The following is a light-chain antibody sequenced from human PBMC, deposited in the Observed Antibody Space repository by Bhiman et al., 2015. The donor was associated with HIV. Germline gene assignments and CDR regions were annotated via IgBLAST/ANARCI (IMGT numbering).Light chain of an antibody. J-gene: IGLJ3*02. V-gene: IGLV1-40*01. CDR2: TNN. Sequence: QSVLTQPPSVSAAPGQKVTITCSGSSSNIGNHYVSWYQQLPGTAPKLLIYTNNNRPSGVPDRFSGSKSGTSASLAITGLQAEDEADYYCQSYDNSLSGTYWVFGGGTKLTVL. CDR3: QSYDNSLSGTYWV. CDR1: SSNIGNHY.